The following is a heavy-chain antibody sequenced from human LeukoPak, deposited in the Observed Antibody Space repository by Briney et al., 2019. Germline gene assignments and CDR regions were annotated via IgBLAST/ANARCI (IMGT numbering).Heavy chain of an antibody. CDR1: GGTFSSYA. J-gene: IGHJ4*02. CDR2: IIPILGIA. Sequence: GASVKVSCKASGGTFSSYAISWVRQAPGQGLEWMGRIIPILGIANYAQKFQGRVTITADKSTSTAYMELRSLRSDDTAVYYCARARFSSRNRDGYLDSWGEGTLVTVSS. V-gene: IGHV1-69*04. D-gene: IGHD6-13*01. CDR3: ARARFSSRNRDGYLDS.